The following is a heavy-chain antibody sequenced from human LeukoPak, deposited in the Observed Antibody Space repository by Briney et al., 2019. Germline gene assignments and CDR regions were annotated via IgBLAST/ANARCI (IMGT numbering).Heavy chain of an antibody. D-gene: IGHD3-22*01. CDR3: ARLDSSNY. Sequence: PSETLSLTCAVYGGSFSGYYWSWIRQPPGKGLEWIGYIYYSGSTNYNPSLKSRVTISVDTSKNQFSLKLSSVTAADTAVYYCARLDSSNYWGQGTLVTVSS. CDR1: GGSFSGYY. CDR2: IYYSGST. J-gene: IGHJ4*02. V-gene: IGHV4-59*08.